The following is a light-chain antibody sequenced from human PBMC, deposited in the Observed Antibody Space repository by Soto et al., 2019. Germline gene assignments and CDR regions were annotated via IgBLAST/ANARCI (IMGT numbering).Light chain of an antibody. CDR1: QSVNSN. Sequence: EIVMTQSPATLSVSPGERATLSCRASQSVNSNLAWYQQKPGQAPRLLIYGASTRATGIPARFSGSGSGTEFTLTISSLQSEDFAVYYCQQYNNWLRTFGGGTKVEIK. CDR2: GAS. V-gene: IGKV3-15*01. J-gene: IGKJ4*01. CDR3: QQYNNWLRT.